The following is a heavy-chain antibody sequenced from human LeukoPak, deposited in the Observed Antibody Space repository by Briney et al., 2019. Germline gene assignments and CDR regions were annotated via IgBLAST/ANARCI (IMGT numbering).Heavy chain of an antibody. J-gene: IGHJ4*02. CDR3: AAVEGLSYDFWSGYTSGY. D-gene: IGHD3-3*01. V-gene: IGHV3-48*04. Sequence: GGSLRLSCAASGFTFSSYSMNWVRQAPGKGLEWVSYISSSSSTIYYADSVKGRFTISRDNAKNSLYLQMNSLRAEDTAVYYCAAVEGLSYDFWSGYTSGYWGQGTLVTVSS. CDR2: ISSSSSTI. CDR1: GFTFSSYS.